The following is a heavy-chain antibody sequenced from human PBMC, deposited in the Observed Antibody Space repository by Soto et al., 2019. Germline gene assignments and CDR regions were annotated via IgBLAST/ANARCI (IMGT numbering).Heavy chain of an antibody. CDR2: ISYDGSNK. CDR1: GFTFSSYG. J-gene: IGHJ4*02. D-gene: IGHD2-2*01. CDR3: AKGPHLGYCSSTSCRPPDY. V-gene: IGHV3-30*18. Sequence: GGSLRLSCAASGFTFSSYGMHWVRQAPGKGLEWVVVISYDGSNKYYADSVKGRFTISRDNSKNTLYLQMNSLRAEDTAVYYCAKGPHLGYCSSTSCRPPDYWGQGTLVTVSS.